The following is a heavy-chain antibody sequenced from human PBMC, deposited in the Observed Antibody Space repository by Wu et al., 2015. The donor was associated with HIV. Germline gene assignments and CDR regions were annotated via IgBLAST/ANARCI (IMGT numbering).Heavy chain of an antibody. CDR2: INPNSGGT. V-gene: IGHV1-2*02. Sequence: QVQLVQSGAEVKKPGASVKVSCKASGYTFTGYYMHWVRQAPGQGLEWMGWINPNSGGTNYAQKFQGRVTMTRDTSISTAYMELSRLRSDDTAVYYCARDLSIAARMDYYYYMDVWGKGPRSPSP. CDR3: ARDLSIAARMDYYYYMDV. D-gene: IGHD6-6*01. CDR1: GYTFTGYY. J-gene: IGHJ6*03.